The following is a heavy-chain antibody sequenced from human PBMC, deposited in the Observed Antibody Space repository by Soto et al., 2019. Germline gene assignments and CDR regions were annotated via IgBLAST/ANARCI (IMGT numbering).Heavy chain of an antibody. D-gene: IGHD3-10*01. CDR1: GFTFSGAA. CDR3: TTEPGHY. Sequence: EVQLVESGGGLVQPGGSLKLSCAASGFTFSGAAMHWVRQASGKGLEWVGRIRTKVNSYATAYGASVKSRFTISRDDSKNTTYLQMNSLNSLDTAVCFCTTEPGHYWGQGSLVTVSS. V-gene: IGHV3-73*01. J-gene: IGHJ4*02. CDR2: IRTKVNSYAT.